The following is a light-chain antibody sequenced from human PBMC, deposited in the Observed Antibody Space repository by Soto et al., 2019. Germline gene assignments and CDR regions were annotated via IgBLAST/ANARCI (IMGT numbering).Light chain of an antibody. CDR3: QQHQTYST. Sequence: DIRMTQSPSTLSAPVGDRVTITCRASQSISVWLAWYQQKPGKAPNLLIYQASRLESGVPSRLSGSGSGTEFTLTISSMKPDDSATYYCQQHQTYSTFGHGTKVDIK. CDR2: QAS. CDR1: QSISVW. V-gene: IGKV1-5*03. J-gene: IGKJ1*01.